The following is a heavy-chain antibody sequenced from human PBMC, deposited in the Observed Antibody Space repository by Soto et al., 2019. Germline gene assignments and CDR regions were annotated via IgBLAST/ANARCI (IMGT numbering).Heavy chain of an antibody. CDR3: AKASGRVTKRFDS. J-gene: IGHJ4*02. Sequence: GGSLRLSCAASGFTFSDYYMTWIRQAPGKGLEWVSYISSSVSYTNYAGSVKGRFTISRDNAKNSVYLQMNSLGAEDTTVYYCAKASGRVTKRFDSWGQGTLVTVSS. CDR2: ISSSVSYT. CDR1: GFTFSDYY. V-gene: IGHV3-11*06. D-gene: IGHD4-17*01.